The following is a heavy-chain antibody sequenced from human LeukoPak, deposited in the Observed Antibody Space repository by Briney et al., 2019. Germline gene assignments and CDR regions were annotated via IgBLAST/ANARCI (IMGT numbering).Heavy chain of an antibody. J-gene: IGHJ4*02. V-gene: IGHV1-2*02. CDR2: INPNSGGT. CDR3: ARDLSFRPILSGWAGPY. D-gene: IGHD2-8*02. CDR1: GYIFTGYY. Sequence: ASVKVSCKASGYIFTGYYMHWVRQAPGQGLEWMGWINPNSGGTNYAQKFQGRVTMTRDTSISTAYMELNRLRSDDTAVYYCARDLSFRPILSGWAGPYWGQGTLVTVSS.